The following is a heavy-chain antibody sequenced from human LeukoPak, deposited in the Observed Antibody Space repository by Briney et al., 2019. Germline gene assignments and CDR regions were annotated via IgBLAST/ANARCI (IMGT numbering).Heavy chain of an antibody. J-gene: IGHJ4*02. CDR2: INHSGST. V-gene: IGHV4-34*01. Sequence: SETLSLTCAVYGGSFSGYYWSWIRQPPGKGLEWIGEINHSGSTNYNPSLKSRVTISVDTSKNQFSLKLSSVTAADTAVYYCARPVVVTAIAPFDYWGQGTLVTVSS. CDR1: GGSFSGYY. D-gene: IGHD2-21*02. CDR3: ARPVVVTAIAPFDY.